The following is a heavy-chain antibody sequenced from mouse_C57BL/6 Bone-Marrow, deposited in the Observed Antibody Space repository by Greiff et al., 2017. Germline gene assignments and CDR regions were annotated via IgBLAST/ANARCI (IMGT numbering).Heavy chain of an antibody. CDR1: GYTFTSYW. J-gene: IGHJ3*01. D-gene: IGHD4-1*01. V-gene: IGHV1-52*01. CDR3: ATDWGAY. CDR2: IDPSDSET. Sequence: VQLQQPGAELVRPGSSVKLSCKASGYTFTSYWMHWVKQRPIQGLEWIGNIDPSDSETHYNQKFKDKATLTVDKSSSTAYMQLSSLTSEDSGVFSFATDWGAYWGQGTLVTVSA.